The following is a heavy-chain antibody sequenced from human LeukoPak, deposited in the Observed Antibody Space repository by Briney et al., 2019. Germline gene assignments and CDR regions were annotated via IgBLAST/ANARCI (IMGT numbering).Heavy chain of an antibody. CDR1: GGSISTYY. CDR3: ARGGGYSSSSQDFDY. Sequence: SETLSLTCTVSGGSISTYYWSWIRQPPGKGLEWIAYIDYSASTNYNPSLKSRVTISVDTSKNQFSLKLSSVTAADTAVYYCARGGGYSSSSQDFDYWGQGTLVTVSS. CDR2: IDYSAST. D-gene: IGHD6-6*01. J-gene: IGHJ4*02. V-gene: IGHV4-59*01.